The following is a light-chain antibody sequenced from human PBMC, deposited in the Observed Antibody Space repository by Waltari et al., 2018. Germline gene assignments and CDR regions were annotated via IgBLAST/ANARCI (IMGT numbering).Light chain of an antibody. CDR1: GSDVGDYNY. CDR2: DVT. Sequence: QSALPQPRSVSGSPGQSVTISCTGSGSDVGDYNYVSWYQQHPGKAPNVVIYDVTKRPSGVPVRLCGSRSGNSASLTISGGQAEDEADYYCCSYAGTWVFGGGTKLTVL. J-gene: IGLJ3*02. V-gene: IGLV2-11*01. CDR3: CSYAGTWV.